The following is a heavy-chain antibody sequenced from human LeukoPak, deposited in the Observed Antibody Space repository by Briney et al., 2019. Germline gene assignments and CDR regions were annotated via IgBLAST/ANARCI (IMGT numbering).Heavy chain of an antibody. CDR3: AKHGRATPDY. CDR1: GFTFSRYW. D-gene: IGHD5-12*01. Sequence: GGSLRLSCAASGFTFSRYWMSWVRQAPGKGLEWVSLITDISDTTYYADSVKGRFTISRDNSKNTLYLQMNSLRAEDTALYYCAKHGRATPDYWGQGTLVTVSS. J-gene: IGHJ4*02. V-gene: IGHV3-23*01. CDR2: ITDISDTT.